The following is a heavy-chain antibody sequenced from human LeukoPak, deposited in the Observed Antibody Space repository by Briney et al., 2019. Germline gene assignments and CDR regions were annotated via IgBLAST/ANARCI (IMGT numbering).Heavy chain of an antibody. V-gene: IGHV4-61*02. CDR3: AREGGRDAFDI. CDR2: IYTSGST. CDR1: GGSISSGSYY. J-gene: IGHJ3*02. D-gene: IGHD1-14*01. Sequence: PSQTLSLTCTVSGGSISSGSYYWSWIRQPAGKGLEWIGRIYTSGSTNYNPSLKSRVTISVDTSKNQFSLKLSSVTAADTAVYYCAREGGRDAFDIWGQGTMVTVSS.